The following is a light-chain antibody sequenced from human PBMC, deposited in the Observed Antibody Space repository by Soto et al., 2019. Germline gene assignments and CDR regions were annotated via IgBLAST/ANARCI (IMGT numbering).Light chain of an antibody. V-gene: IGKV3-20*01. CDR3: QQYGSSLGVT. CDR1: QSVSSSY. CDR2: GAS. J-gene: IGKJ4*01. Sequence: EIVLTQSPGTLSLSPGERATLSCRASQSVSSSYLAWYQQKPGQAPRLLIYGASSRATVIPDRFSGSGSGKDFPLTISRLEPEDFAVYYCQQYGSSLGVTFGGGTKVEIK.